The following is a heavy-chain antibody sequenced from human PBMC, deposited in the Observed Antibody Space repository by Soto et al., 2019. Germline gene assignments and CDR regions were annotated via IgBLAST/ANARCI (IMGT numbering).Heavy chain of an antibody. CDR1: GFTFSSFT. CDR2: ISSSSSYI. V-gene: IGHV3-21*01. Sequence: VQLVESGGGLVKPGGSLRLSCAASGFTFSSFTMNWVRQAPGKGLEWVSSISSSSSYIYYADSVTGRFTISRDNAKNSLYLQMNSLRAEDTAVYYCAGQWLAIDYWGQGTLVTVSS. D-gene: IGHD6-19*01. J-gene: IGHJ4*02. CDR3: AGQWLAIDY.